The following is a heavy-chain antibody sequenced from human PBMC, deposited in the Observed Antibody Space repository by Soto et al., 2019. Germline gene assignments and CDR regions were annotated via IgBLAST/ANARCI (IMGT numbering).Heavy chain of an antibody. Sequence: GGSLRLSCAASGFTFSSYAMSWVRQAPGKGLEWVSAISGSGGSTYYADSVKGRFTISRDNSKNTRYLQMNSLRAEDTAVYYCAKVISGASPHAGLDYWGQGTLVTVSS. CDR1: GFTFSSYA. J-gene: IGHJ4*02. CDR2: ISGSGGST. D-gene: IGHD2-2*01. CDR3: AKVISGASPHAGLDY. V-gene: IGHV3-23*01.